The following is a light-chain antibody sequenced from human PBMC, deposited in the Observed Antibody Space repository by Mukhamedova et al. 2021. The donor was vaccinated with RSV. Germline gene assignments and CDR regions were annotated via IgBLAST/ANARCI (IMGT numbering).Light chain of an antibody. CDR3: QQSSESPPT. J-gene: IGKJ2*01. V-gene: IGKV1-39*01. Sequence: WYQRRVHGEAPKLLIYSASSSQSGVPSRFRGGGSGTDFTLTIAGLPPEDVAPYFCQQSSESPPTFGPWTKVE. CDR2: SAS.